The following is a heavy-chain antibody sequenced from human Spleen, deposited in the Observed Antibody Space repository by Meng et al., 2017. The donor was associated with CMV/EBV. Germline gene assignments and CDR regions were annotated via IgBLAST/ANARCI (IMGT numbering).Heavy chain of an antibody. CDR3: AREGGQYSGSSYYGMDV. D-gene: IGHD1-26*01. CDR1: GGSISNYY. CDR2: IYYTGST. Sequence: ESLKISCTVSGGSISNYYWTWIRQPPGKGLEWIGYIYYTGSTNYNPSLKSRVTISVDTSKNQFSLKVTSVTAADTAVYYCAREGGQYSGSSYYGMDVWGQGTTVTVSS. J-gene: IGHJ6*02. V-gene: IGHV4-59*01.